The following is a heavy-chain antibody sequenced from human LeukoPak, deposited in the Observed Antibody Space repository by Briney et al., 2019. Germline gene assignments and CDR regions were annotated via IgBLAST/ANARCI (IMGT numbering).Heavy chain of an antibody. J-gene: IGHJ4*02. V-gene: IGHV4-31*03. Sequence: SETLSLTCTVSGGSISNGGYYWNWIRQHPGKGLEWIGYIYYSGNTYYNPSLKSRVTISVDTSKNQFSLKLSSVTAADTAVYYCAKGYNYGPFDYWGQGTLVIVSS. CDR1: GGSISNGGYY. CDR2: IYYSGNT. CDR3: AKGYNYGPFDY. D-gene: IGHD5-18*01.